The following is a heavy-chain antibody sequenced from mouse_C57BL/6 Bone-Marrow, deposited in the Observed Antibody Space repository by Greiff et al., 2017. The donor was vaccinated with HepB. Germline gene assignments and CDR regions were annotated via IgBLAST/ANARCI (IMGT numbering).Heavy chain of an antibody. J-gene: IGHJ4*01. CDR2: ISYDGSN. D-gene: IGHD1-1*01. V-gene: IGHV3-6*01. CDR3: ARAPITSVAIDY. Sequence: EVKLQESGPGLVKPSQSLSLTCSVTGYSITSGYYWNWIRQFPGNKLEWMGYISYDGSNNYNPSLKNRISITRDTSKNQFFLKLNSVTTEDTATYYCARAPITSVAIDYWGQGTSVTVSS. CDR1: GYSITSGYY.